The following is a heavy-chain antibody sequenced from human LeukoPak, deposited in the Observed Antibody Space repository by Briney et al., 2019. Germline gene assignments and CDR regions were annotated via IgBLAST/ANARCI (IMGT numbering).Heavy chain of an antibody. CDR3: ARVKGSGSYYQYYFDY. J-gene: IGHJ4*02. CDR2: INWNGGST. CDR1: GFTFDDYG. Sequence: PGGSLRLSCAASGFTFDDYGMSWVRQAPGKGLEWVSGINWNGGSTGYADSVKGRFTISRDNAKNSLYLQMNSLRAEDTALYYCARVKGSGSYYQYYFDYWGQGTLVTVSS. V-gene: IGHV3-20*04. D-gene: IGHD3-10*01.